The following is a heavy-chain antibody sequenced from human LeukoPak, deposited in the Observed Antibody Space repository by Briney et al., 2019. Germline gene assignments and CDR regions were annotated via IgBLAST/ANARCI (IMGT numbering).Heavy chain of an antibody. CDR3: AIKIGLWLPLDY. D-gene: IGHD5-18*01. V-gene: IGHV1-2*02. Sequence: ASVKVSCKASGYTFTSYGISWVRQAPGQGLEWMGWINPNSGGTNYAQKFQGRVTMTRDTSISTAYMELSRLRSDDTAVYYCAIKIGLWLPLDYWGQGTLVTVSS. J-gene: IGHJ4*02. CDR1: GYTFTSYG. CDR2: INPNSGGT.